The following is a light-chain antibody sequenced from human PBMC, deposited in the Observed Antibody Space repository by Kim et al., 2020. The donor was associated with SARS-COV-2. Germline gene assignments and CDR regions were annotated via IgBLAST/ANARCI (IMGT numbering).Light chain of an antibody. J-gene: IGLJ2*01. V-gene: IGLV4-69*01. CDR2: LNSDGSH. CDR3: QTWATAKGV. Sequence: SVKLTCTLSSGHSSYAIAWHQQQPEKGPRYLMKLNSDGSHTKGDGIPDRFSGSSSGAERYLTISSLQSDDEADYYCQTWATAKGVFGGGTQRTV. CDR1: SGHSSYA.